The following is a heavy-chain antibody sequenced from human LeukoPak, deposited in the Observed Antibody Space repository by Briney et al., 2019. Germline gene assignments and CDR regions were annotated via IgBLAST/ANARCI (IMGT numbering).Heavy chain of an antibody. J-gene: IGHJ4*02. CDR2: ISYEGSNK. Sequence: SGRSLRLSCAASGFTFSNYGMHWVRQAPGKGLEWVAVISYEGSNKYYATSVKGRFTISRDNFKNTLDLQMNSLTAEDTAVYYCAKDHSGSYYGPFDSWGQGTLVTVSA. CDR3: AKDHSGSYYGPFDS. D-gene: IGHD1-26*01. V-gene: IGHV3-30*18. CDR1: GFTFSNYG.